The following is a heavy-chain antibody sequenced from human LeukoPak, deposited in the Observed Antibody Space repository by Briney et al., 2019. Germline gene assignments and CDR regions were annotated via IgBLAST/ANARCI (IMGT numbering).Heavy chain of an antibody. CDR3: ARVSYFPYSSSWYHVDY. CDR1: GGSISSHY. D-gene: IGHD6-13*01. J-gene: IGHJ4*02. CDR2: IYYSGST. V-gene: IGHV4-59*11. Sequence: SETLSLTCTVSGGSISSHYWSWVRQPPGKGLEWSGYIYYSGSTNYNPALESRVAISVDTSKNQCSLKLSSVTAADTAVYYCARVSYFPYSSSWYHVDYWGQGTLVTVSS.